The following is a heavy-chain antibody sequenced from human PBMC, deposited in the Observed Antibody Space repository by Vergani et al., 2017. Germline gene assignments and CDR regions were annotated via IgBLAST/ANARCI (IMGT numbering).Heavy chain of an antibody. CDR3: ARDLFYYDSSGYYSGFFDY. CDR1: GFTFIMHA. D-gene: IGHD3-22*01. Sequence: EVQLLESGGDLVQPGGSLRLSCAASGFTFIMHAMSWVRQAPGKGLECVSYISVSGTSIHYADSVKGRFTISRDNAKNSLYLQMNSLRAEDTAVYYCARDLFYYDSSGYYSGFFDYWGQGTLVTVSS. J-gene: IGHJ4*02. CDR2: ISVSGTSI. V-gene: IGHV3-48*04.